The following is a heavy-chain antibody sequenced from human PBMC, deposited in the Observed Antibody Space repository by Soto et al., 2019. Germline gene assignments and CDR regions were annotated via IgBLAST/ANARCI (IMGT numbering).Heavy chain of an antibody. V-gene: IGHV4-59*01. J-gene: IGHJ4*02. CDR3: ARVLIKGVIYYYDY. D-gene: IGHD3-10*01. CDR2: IYYSGST. CDR1: GGSTSSYY. Sequence: SETLSLTCTVSGGSTSSYYWSWSRQPPGKGLEWIGYIYYSGSTNYNPSLKSRVTISVDTSKNQFSLKLSSVTAADTAVYYCARVLIKGVIYYYDYWGQGTLVTVSS.